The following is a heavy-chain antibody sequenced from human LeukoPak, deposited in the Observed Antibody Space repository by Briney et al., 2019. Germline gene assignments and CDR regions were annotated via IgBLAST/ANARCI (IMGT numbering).Heavy chain of an antibody. Sequence: SETLSLTCTVSGGSISSYYWSWIRQPPGKGLEWIGYIYYSGSTNYNPSLKSRVTISVDTSKNQFSLKLSSVAAADTAVYYCARSIAVAGTFDYWGQGTLVTVSS. J-gene: IGHJ4*02. V-gene: IGHV4-59*01. CDR1: GGSISSYY. CDR2: IYYSGST. D-gene: IGHD6-19*01. CDR3: ARSIAVAGTFDY.